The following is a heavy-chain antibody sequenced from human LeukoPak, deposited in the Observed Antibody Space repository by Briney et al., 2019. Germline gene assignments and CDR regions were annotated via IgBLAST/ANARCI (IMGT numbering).Heavy chain of an antibody. D-gene: IGHD1-1*01. CDR3: AKIDMWNPAY. Sequence: GGSLRLSCAASGFTVSNSYMAWVRQAPGKGLEWVSSIYNDGSTVYADSVKGRFTIPRDNSKNTLYLQMNSLRGDDTSVYYCAKIDMWNPAYWGQGTLVTVSS. CDR1: GFTVSNSY. J-gene: IGHJ4*02. CDR2: IYNDGST. V-gene: IGHV3-66*02.